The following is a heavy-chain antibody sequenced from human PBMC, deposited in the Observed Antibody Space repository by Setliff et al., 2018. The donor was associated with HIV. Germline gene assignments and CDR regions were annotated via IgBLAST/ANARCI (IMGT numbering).Heavy chain of an antibody. Sequence: ASVKVSCKASGYTFNNYDINWVRQATGQGLEWMGWMNPNSGNTGYAQKFQGRVTLTRNTSTSTAYMELSSLRSEDTAVYYCARYSNWNFEEHFDYWGQGTLVTVSS. CDR3: ARYSNWNFEEHFDY. CDR2: MNPNSGNT. V-gene: IGHV1-8*02. J-gene: IGHJ4*02. CDR1: GYTFNNYD. D-gene: IGHD1-7*01.